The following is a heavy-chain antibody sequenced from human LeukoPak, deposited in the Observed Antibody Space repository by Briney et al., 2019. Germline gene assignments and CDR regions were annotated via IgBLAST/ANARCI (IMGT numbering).Heavy chain of an antibody. V-gene: IGHV3-21*01. CDR2: ISSSSGYI. CDR1: GFTFSSYE. CDR3: ARDADYYDSSGEGSFDY. D-gene: IGHD3-22*01. Sequence: GGSLRLSCAASGFTFSSYEMNWVRQAPGKGLEWVSSISSSSGYIYYADSVKGRFTISRDNAKNSLYLQMNSLRAEDTAVYYCARDADYYDSSGEGSFDYWGQGTLVTVSS. J-gene: IGHJ4*02.